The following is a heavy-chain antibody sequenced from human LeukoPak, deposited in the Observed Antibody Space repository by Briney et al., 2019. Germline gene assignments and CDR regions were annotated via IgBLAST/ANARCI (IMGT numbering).Heavy chain of an antibody. J-gene: IGHJ4*02. Sequence: ASVKVSCKASGYTFTSYAMNWVRQAPGQGLEWMGWINTNTGNPTYAQGFTGRFVLSLDTSVSTAYLQISSLKAEDTAVYYCARGSDDYVWGSYRLSDYWGQGTLVTVSS. V-gene: IGHV7-4-1*02. D-gene: IGHD3-16*02. CDR3: ARGSDDYVWGSYRLSDY. CDR2: INTNTGNP. CDR1: GYTFTSYA.